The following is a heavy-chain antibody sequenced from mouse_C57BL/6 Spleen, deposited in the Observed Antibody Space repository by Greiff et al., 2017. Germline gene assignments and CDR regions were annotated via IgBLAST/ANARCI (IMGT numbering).Heavy chain of an antibody. J-gene: IGHJ1*03. CDR1: GFTFSSYT. V-gene: IGHV5-9*01. Sequence: DVKLVESGGGLVKPGGSLKLSCAASGFTFSSYTMSWVRQTPEKRLEWVATISGGGGNTYYPDSVKGRFTISRDNAKNTLYLQMSSLRSEDTALYYGARDGYYSYWYFDVWGTGTTVTVSS. D-gene: IGHD2-3*01. CDR3: ARDGYYSYWYFDV. CDR2: ISGGGGNT.